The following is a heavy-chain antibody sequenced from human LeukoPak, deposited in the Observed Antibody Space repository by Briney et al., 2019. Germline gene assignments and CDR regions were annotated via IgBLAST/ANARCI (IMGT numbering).Heavy chain of an antibody. D-gene: IGHD2-21*01. CDR1: GGTFSSYA. J-gene: IGHJ4*02. CDR2: IIPIFGTA. CDR3: TYCGGDCYREGFDY. Sequence: ASVKVSCKASGGTFSSYAISWVRQAPGQGLEWMGGIIPIFGTANYAQKFQGRVTITTDESTSTAYMELSSLRSEDTAVYYCTYCGGDCYREGFDYWGQGTLVTVSS. V-gene: IGHV1-69*05.